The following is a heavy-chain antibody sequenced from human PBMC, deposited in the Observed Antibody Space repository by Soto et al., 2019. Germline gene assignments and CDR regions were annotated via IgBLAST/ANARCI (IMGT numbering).Heavy chain of an antibody. CDR1: GYTFTAYY. Sequence: ASVKVSCKASGYTFTAYYLHWVRQAPGQGLELMGWMNPKNGDTKYVQKFQGRVTMTKDTSINTAYMDLNSLRSDDTAVYWCARDSSYSGYNFHGFDIWGQGTMVTVSS. D-gene: IGHD5-12*01. V-gene: IGHV1-2*02. J-gene: IGHJ3*02. CDR3: ARDSSYSGYNFHGFDI. CDR2: MNPKNGDT.